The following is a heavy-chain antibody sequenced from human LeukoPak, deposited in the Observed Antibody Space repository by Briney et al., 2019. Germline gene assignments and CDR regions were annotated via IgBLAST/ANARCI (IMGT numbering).Heavy chain of an antibody. J-gene: IGHJ5*02. CDR1: GYSFSNFW. Sequence: GESLKISCQGSGYSFSNFWIGWVRQMPGKGLEWMGIIYPGDSDTRYSPSFQGQVTISADKSVSTAYLQWSSLKASDTAMYYCARADVYWFDPWGQGTLVTVSS. V-gene: IGHV5-51*01. CDR3: ARADVYWFDP. D-gene: IGHD3-16*01. CDR2: IYPGDSDT.